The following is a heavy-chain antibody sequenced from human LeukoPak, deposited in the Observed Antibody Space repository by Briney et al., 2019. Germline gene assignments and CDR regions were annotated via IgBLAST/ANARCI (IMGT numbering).Heavy chain of an antibody. Sequence: GGSLRLSCAASGFIFSNYGMHWVRQAPGKGLEWVAVIWYDGSKKYYADSVKGRFTISRDDSKNTLYLQMNSLRAEDTAVYYCARVYSSGWADFDYWGQGTLITVSS. D-gene: IGHD6-19*01. J-gene: IGHJ4*02. CDR1: GFIFSNYG. CDR2: IWYDGSKK. CDR3: ARVYSSGWADFDY. V-gene: IGHV3-33*01.